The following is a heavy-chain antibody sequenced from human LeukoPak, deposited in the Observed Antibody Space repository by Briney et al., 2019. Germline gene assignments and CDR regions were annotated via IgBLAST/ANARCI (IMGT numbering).Heavy chain of an antibody. V-gene: IGHV3-30*03. CDR2: ISYDGSNK. J-gene: IGHJ4*02. CDR3: ASRDH. Sequence: GGSLRLSCAASGFTFSSYGMRWVRQAPGKGLEWVAVISYDGSNKYYADSVKGRFTISRDNSKNTLYLQMNNLRAEDTAVYYCASRDHWGQGTLATVSS. CDR1: GFTFSSYG.